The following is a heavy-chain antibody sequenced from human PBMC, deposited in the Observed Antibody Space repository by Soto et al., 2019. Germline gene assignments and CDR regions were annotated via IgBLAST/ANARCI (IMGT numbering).Heavy chain of an antibody. CDR1: GGSVTTGSYN. V-gene: IGHV4-61*01. Sequence: QVQLQESGPGLVRPSETLSLTCTVSGGSVTTGSYNWSWIRRPPGRGLEWIGNIFFTAITHYTPSLSSRVTTSVDTSKNQFSLTVTSVTAAGTAVYYGARDGHGMDVWGQGTTVTVSS. CDR3: ARDGHGMDV. CDR2: IFFTAIT. J-gene: IGHJ6*02.